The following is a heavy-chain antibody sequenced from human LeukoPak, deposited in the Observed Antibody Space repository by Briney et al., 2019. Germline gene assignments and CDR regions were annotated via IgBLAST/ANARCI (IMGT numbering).Heavy chain of an antibody. CDR2: INPNSGGT. D-gene: IGHD3-10*01. Sequence: PGASVKVSCKASGYTFTGYYMHWVRQAPGQGLEWMGWINPNSGGTNYAQKFQGWVTMTRDTSISTAYMELSRLRSDDTAVYYRARAPQKGGLWLTAEYWGQGTLVTVSS. CDR1: GYTFTGYY. V-gene: IGHV1-2*04. CDR3: ARAPQKGGLWLTAEY. J-gene: IGHJ4*02.